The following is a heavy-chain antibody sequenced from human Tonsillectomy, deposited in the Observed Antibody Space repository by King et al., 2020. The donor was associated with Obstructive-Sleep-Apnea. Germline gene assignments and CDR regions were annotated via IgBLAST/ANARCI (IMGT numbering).Heavy chain of an antibody. V-gene: IGHV3-7*01. CDR2: IKQDGRAS. CDR3: ARIVFCSSGWYDWYFDL. CDR1: GFTFNTYW. Sequence: VQLVESGGDLVQPGGSLRLSCAAPGFTFNTYWMNWVRQAPGTGLEWGANIKQDGRASSYVDSVKGRFPISRDNAKNSLYLQMNSLRAEDTAVFYCARIVFCSSGWYDWYFDLWGRGTLVTVSS. J-gene: IGHJ2*01. D-gene: IGHD6-19*01.